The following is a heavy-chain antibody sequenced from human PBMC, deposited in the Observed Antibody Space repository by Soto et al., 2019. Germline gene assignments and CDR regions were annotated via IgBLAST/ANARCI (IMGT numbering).Heavy chain of an antibody. CDR1: GGTFSSYA. V-gene: IGHV1-69*13. Sequence: GASVKVSCKASGGTFSSYAISWVRQAPGQGLEWMGGIIPIFGTANYAQKFQGRVTITADESTSTAYMELSSLRSEDTAVYYCARVFPGLYNWFDPWGQGTPVTVSS. CDR3: ARVFPGLYNWFDP. J-gene: IGHJ5*02. CDR2: IIPIFGTA. D-gene: IGHD3-10*01.